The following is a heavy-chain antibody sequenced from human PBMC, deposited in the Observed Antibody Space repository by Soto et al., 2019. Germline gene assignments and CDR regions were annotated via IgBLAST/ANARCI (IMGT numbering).Heavy chain of an antibody. Sequence: SETLSLTCTVSGASISSYYWSWIRLPPGKRLEWIGYIYFSGTTWYNPSLKSRVTISVDTSKNQFSLKLSSVTAGDTAVYYCARGNCTGGSCYSPNWFDPWGQGTLVTVSS. D-gene: IGHD2-15*01. V-gene: IGHV4-59*12. CDR3: ARGNCTGGSCYSPNWFDP. CDR2: IYFSGTT. J-gene: IGHJ5*02. CDR1: GASISSYY.